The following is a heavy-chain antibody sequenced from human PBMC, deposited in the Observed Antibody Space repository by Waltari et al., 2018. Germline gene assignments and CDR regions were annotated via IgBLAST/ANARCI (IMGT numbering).Heavy chain of an antibody. CDR1: GGSISSYY. V-gene: IGHV4-59*01. CDR3: ARDRYCSGGSCYNYGMDV. D-gene: IGHD2-15*01. Sequence: QVQLQESGPGLVKPSETLSLTCTVSGGSISSYYWRWIRQPPCKGLEWIGYIYYSGSTNYNPSLKSRVTISVDTSKNQFSLKLSSVTAADTAVYYCARDRYCSGGSCYNYGMDVWGQGTTVTVSS. CDR2: IYYSGST. J-gene: IGHJ6*02.